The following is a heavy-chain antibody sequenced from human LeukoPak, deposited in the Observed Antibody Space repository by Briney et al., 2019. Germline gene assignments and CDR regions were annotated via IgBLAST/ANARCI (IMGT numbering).Heavy chain of an antibody. D-gene: IGHD3-10*01. J-gene: IGHJ4*02. CDR2: ISSSSSYI. CDR3: ARGRYYGSGSIDY. Sequence: PGGSLRLSCAASGFTFSGYTMNWVRQAPGKGLEWVSSISSSSSYIYYADSVKGRFTISRDNAKNSLYLQLNSLRAEDTAVYYCARGRYYGSGSIDYWGQGTLVTVSS. V-gene: IGHV3-21*01. CDR1: GFTFSGYT.